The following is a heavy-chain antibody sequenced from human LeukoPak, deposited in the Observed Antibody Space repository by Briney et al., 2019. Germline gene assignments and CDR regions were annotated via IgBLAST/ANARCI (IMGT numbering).Heavy chain of an antibody. J-gene: IGHJ4*02. CDR3: ATKQWLAPPPDS. Sequence: HPGGSLRLSCAASGFTFSKYRMLWVRQAPGKGLESVSRINTDGTVTTYADSVKGRFTVSRDNADNTTFLQMNSVRDEDTAVYYCATKQWLAPPPDSWGQGTPVTVSS. V-gene: IGHV3-74*01. CDR2: INTDGTVT. D-gene: IGHD6-19*01. CDR1: GFTFSKYR.